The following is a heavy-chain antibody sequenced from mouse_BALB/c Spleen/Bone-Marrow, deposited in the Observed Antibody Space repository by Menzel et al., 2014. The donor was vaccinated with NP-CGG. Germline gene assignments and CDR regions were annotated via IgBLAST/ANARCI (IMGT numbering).Heavy chain of an antibody. Sequence: EVKLVESGGGLVQPGGSRKLPCAASGFTFSSFGMHWVRQAPEKGLEWVAYISSGSSTIFYADTVKGRFTVSRNNPKNTLFLQIASLRSEDTAMYNCTRGGNWDDFDYWGQGTTLTVSS. CDR2: ISSGSSTI. CDR1: GFTFSSFG. V-gene: IGHV5-17*02. J-gene: IGHJ2*01. D-gene: IGHD4-1*01. CDR3: TRGGNWDDFDY.